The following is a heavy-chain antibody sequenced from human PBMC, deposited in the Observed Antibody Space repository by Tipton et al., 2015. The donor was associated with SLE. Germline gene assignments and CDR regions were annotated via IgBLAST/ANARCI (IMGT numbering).Heavy chain of an antibody. D-gene: IGHD3-10*01. CDR2: ISYSGVT. Sequence: TLSLTCTVSGGSLSNHYWNWIRQPPGKGLEWVGSISYSGVTEYNPPLRSRATISLDTSKDQISLELTSVTAADTAVYYCSGDSLGVDHWGQGTLVTVSS. V-gene: IGHV4-59*08. CDR3: SGDSLGVDH. J-gene: IGHJ5*02. CDR1: GGSLSNHY.